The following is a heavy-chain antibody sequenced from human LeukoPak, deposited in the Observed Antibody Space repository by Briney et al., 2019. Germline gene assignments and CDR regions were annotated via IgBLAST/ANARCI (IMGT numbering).Heavy chain of an antibody. CDR2: VYYSGST. V-gene: IGHV4-59*01. J-gene: IGHJ4*02. Sequence: PSETLSLTCSVSGAPITSYYWSWIRQPPGKGLEWIGYVYYSGSTNYNPSLKSRLTISVDTSKNHFSLKLSSVTAADTAVYYCASLYGSGSYSNFDYWGQGTLVTVSS. CDR3: ASLYGSGSYSNFDY. D-gene: IGHD3-10*01. CDR1: GAPITSYY.